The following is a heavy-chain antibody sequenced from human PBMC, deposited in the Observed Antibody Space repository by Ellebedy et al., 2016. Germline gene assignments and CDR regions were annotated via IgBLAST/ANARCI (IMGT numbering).Heavy chain of an antibody. CDR3: AKDRTYYYGSGSYWDNYYGMDV. Sequence: GESLKISXAASGFTFSSYGMHWVRQAPGKGLEWVAVISYDGSNKYYADSVKGRFTISRDNSKNTLYLQMNSLRAEDTAVYYCAKDRTYYYGSGSYWDNYYGMDVWGQGTTVTVSS. V-gene: IGHV3-30*18. CDR1: GFTFSSYG. D-gene: IGHD3-10*01. J-gene: IGHJ6*02. CDR2: ISYDGSNK.